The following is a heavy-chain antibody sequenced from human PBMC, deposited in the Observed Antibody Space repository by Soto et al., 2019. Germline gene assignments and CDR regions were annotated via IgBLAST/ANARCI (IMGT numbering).Heavy chain of an antibody. CDR2: IYPGDSET. J-gene: IGHJ4*02. CDR1: GYSFTTYW. Sequence: GESLKISCKASGYSFTTYWIGWVRQMPGKGLEWMGIIYPGDSETRYGPSFQGQVTLYLDMNSLRGDDTAVYYCARDFVLGAPDYLDYWGQGTLVTVSS. CDR3: DYLDY. V-gene: IGHV5-51*01. D-gene: IGHD2-8*02.